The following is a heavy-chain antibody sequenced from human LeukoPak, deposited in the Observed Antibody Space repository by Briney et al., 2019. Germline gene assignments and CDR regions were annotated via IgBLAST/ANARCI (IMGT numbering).Heavy chain of an antibody. D-gene: IGHD6-19*01. J-gene: IGHJ3*02. Sequence: GGSLRLPCAASGFTFSVYTIHWVRQAPGKGLEWVAVMSSDGSNKYYADSVKGRFTISRDNSRNTMYLQMNSLRAEDTAVYYCARALSSGWSHAFDIWGQGTMVTVSS. CDR3: ARALSSGWSHAFDI. CDR2: MSSDGSNK. V-gene: IGHV3-30-3*01. CDR1: GFTFSVYT.